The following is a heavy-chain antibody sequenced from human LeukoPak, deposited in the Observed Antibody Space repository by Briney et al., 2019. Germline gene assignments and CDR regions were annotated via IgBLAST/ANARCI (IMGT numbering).Heavy chain of an antibody. J-gene: IGHJ5*02. CDR1: GYTFTGYY. CDR3: ASTAGMATTRGWFDP. D-gene: IGHD5-24*01. V-gene: IGHV1-69*13. Sequence: SVKVSCKASGYTFTGYYIHWVRQAPGQGLEWMGGIIPIFGTANYAQKFQGRVTITADESTSTAYMELSSLRSEDTAVYYCASTAGMATTRGWFDPWGQGTLVTVSS. CDR2: IIPIFGTA.